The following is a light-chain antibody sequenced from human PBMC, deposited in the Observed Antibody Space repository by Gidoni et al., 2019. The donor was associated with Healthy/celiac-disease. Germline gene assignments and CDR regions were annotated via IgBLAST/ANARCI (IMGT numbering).Light chain of an antibody. V-gene: IGKV1-27*01. Sequence: DIQLTQSPSSLSASVGDRVTITCRMSQGISSYLNWYQQKPEKDPKLLIYSATNLQSGVPSRFSSGGSRTYFTITSSSLQPEDVATYYDQRTYYAPLTFGGGTKVEIK. J-gene: IGKJ4*01. CDR3: QRTYYAPLT. CDR2: SAT. CDR1: QGISSY.